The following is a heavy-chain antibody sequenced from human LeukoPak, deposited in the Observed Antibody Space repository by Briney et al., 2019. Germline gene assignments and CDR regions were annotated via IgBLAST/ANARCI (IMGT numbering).Heavy chain of an antibody. CDR2: IYHSGST. J-gene: IGHJ4*02. V-gene: IGHV4-39*07. Sequence: NPSETLSLTCIVSGGSISSSNYYWGWIRQSPGKGLEWIGSIYHSGSTYYNPSLKSRVTISVDTSKNQFSLKLSSVTAADTAVYYCARGLIQEAGWGYWGQGTLVTVSS. CDR3: ARGLIQEAGWGY. D-gene: IGHD1-26*01. CDR1: GGSISSSNYY.